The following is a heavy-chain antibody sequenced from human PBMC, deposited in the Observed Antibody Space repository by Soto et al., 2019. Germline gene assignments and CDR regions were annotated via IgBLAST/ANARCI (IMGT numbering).Heavy chain of an antibody. J-gene: IGHJ4*02. CDR1: GVSVRSYT. CDR3: ARDGMTTGDT. Sequence: KPSEALSVTCIVSGVSVRSYTWSWVRQPANKGLEWIGRVFSSVSATYNPSLKSRVSISMDTPENRISLKLDSVTAADAGVYFCARDGMTTGDTWGPGTLVLVSS. D-gene: IGHD2-21*02. V-gene: IGHV4-4*07. CDR2: VFSSVSA.